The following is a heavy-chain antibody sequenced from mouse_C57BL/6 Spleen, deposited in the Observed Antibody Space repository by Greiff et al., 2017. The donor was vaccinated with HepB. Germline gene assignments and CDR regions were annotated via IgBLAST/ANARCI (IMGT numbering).Heavy chain of an antibody. D-gene: IGHD1-1*02. CDR1: GYTFTSYW. Sequence: QVQLQQPGAELGMPGASVKLSCKASGYTFTSYWMHWVKQRPGQGLEWIGEIDPSDSYTNYNQKFKGKSTLTVDKSSSTAYMQLSSLTSEDSAVYYCARKAYGPFDYWGQGTPLTVSS. CDR3: ARKAYGPFDY. V-gene: IGHV1-69*01. CDR2: IDPSDSYT. J-gene: IGHJ2*01.